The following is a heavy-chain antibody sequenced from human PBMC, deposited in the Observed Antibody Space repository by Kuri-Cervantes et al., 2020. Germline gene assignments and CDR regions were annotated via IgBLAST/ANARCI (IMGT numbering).Heavy chain of an antibody. D-gene: IGHD3-22*01. V-gene: IGHV4-59*01. CDR1: GGSISSYY. CDR3: ARDGKYYDSSGYYGSAFDI. Sequence: SETLSLTCTVSGGSISSYYWSWIRQPPGKGLEWIGYIYYSGSTNYNPSLKSRVTISVDTSKNQFSLKLSSVTAADTAVYYCARDGKYYDSSGYYGSAFDIWGQGTMVTVSS. CDR2: IYYSGST. J-gene: IGHJ3*02.